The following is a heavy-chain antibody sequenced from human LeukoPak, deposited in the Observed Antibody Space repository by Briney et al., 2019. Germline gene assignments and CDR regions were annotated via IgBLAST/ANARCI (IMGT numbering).Heavy chain of an antibody. D-gene: IGHD2-21*01. V-gene: IGHV3-11*01. CDR2: ISSSGSTI. CDR3: ARGCGSCGGEQPYGMDV. CDR1: GFTFSDYY. J-gene: IGHJ6*02. Sequence: PGGSLRLSCAASGFTFSDYYMSCPRQATGEGLEWGSYISSSGSTIYYADSVKGRFTISRDNAKNSLYPQMNSLSAEDTAVYYCARGCGSCGGEQPYGMDVWGQGTTVTVSS.